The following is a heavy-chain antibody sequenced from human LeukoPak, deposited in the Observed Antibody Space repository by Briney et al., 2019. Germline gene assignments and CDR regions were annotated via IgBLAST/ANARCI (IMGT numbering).Heavy chain of an antibody. CDR1: GFTFSNYW. V-gene: IGHV3-7*01. CDR3: ATDMTATGGLGY. Sequence: NPGGSLRLSCAASGFTFSNYWMNWVRQPPGKGLEWVANIKQDGSETYYVDSVKGRFTISRDNAKNSLYLQMNGLRAEDTAVYYCATDMTATGGLGYWGQGTLVTVSS. J-gene: IGHJ4*02. D-gene: IGHD3-16*01. CDR2: IKQDGSET.